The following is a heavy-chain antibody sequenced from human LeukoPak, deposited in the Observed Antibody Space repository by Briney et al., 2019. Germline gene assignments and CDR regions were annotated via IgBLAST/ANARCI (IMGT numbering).Heavy chain of an antibody. D-gene: IGHD3-10*02. V-gene: IGHV3-23*01. CDR2: IRGDGVTT. J-gene: IGHJ6*04. Sequence: GGSLRLSCAASGFTFSSHGMNWVRQAPGKGLEWVSGIRGDGVTTYYADSVKGRFAISRDNSKNTLYLQMNSLRAEDTAVYYCAELGITMIGGVWGKGTTVTISS. CDR1: GFTFSSHG. CDR3: AELGITMIGGV.